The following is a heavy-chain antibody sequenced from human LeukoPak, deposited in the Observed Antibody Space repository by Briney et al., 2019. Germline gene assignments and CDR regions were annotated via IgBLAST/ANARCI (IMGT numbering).Heavy chain of an antibody. J-gene: IGHJ6*02. CDR1: GYTFTSYG. D-gene: IGHD2-2*03. Sequence: GASVKVSCKASGYTFTSYGISWVRQAPGQGLEWMGWISAYNGNTNYAQKLQGRVTMTTDTSTSTAYMELRSLRSDDPAVYYCARTGGVDIVVVPAAMHQYYYYGMDVWGQGTTVTVSS. CDR3: ARTGGVDIVVVPAAMHQYYYYGMDV. V-gene: IGHV1-18*01. CDR2: ISAYNGNT.